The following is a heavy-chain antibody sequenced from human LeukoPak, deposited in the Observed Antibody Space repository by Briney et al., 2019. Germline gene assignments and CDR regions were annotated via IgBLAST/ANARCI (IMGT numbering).Heavy chain of an antibody. CDR1: GFTFSSYW. Sequence: QAGGSLRLCCAASGFTFSSYWMHWVRQAPGKGLVWVSRINGDGSSTTYADSVKGRFTISRDNAKNTLYLQMNGLRAEDTAVYYCARDLVVTSAYWGQGTLVTVSS. J-gene: IGHJ4*02. V-gene: IGHV3-74*01. CDR3: ARDLVVTSAY. CDR2: INGDGSST. D-gene: IGHD2-2*01.